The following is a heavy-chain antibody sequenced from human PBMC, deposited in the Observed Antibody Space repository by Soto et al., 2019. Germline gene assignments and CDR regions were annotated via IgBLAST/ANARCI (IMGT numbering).Heavy chain of an antibody. CDR3: AKDTTTVTVSGGWFDP. CDR1: GFTFDQYA. V-gene: IGHV3-9*01. CDR2: ISWNSACI. Sequence: EVQLVESGGALERPGRSLRLSCAASGFTFDQYAMHWIRQVPGRGLEWVAGISWNSACIAYGDSVKGRFTISRDNARNSLYLQLDSLTTEDTAFYYCAKDTTTVTVSGGWFDPWGQGTLVTVS. J-gene: IGHJ5*02. D-gene: IGHD4-17*01.